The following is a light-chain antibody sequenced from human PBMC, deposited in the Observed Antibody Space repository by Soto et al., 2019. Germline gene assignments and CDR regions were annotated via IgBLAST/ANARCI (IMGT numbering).Light chain of an antibody. CDR3: SSYTSSSTQV. V-gene: IGLV2-14*01. CDR2: EVS. CDR1: SSDVGGYNY. Sequence: TEPGTVSGSPGQSITISCTGTSSDVGGYNYVSWYQQHPGKAPKLMIYEVSNRPSGVSNRFSGSKSGNTASLTISGLQAEDEADYYCSSYTSSSTQVFGTGTKVTVL. J-gene: IGLJ1*01.